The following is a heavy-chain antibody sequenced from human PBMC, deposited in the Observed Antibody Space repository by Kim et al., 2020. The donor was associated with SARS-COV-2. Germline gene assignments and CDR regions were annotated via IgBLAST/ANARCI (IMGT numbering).Heavy chain of an antibody. Sequence: ASVKVSCKASGYTFTSYGISWVRQAPGQGLEWMGWISAYNGNTNYAQKLQGRVTMTTDTSTSTAYMELRSLRSDDTAVYYCARGGDLYYDILTGYYEEVVGKEEETTCFDYWGQGTLVTVSS. CDR3: ARGGDLYYDILTGYYEEVVGKEEETTCFDY. D-gene: IGHD3-9*01. J-gene: IGHJ4*02. CDR2: ISAYNGNT. V-gene: IGHV1-18*01. CDR1: GYTFTSYG.